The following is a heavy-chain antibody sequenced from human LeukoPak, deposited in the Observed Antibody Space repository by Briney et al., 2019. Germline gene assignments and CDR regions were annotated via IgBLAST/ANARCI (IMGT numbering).Heavy chain of an antibody. CDR2: TNQDGSQK. Sequence: GGSLRLSCAASGFNFRDFWMNWIRQAPGKGLEWVANTNQDGSQKYYVDSVRGRFTISRDNAENHFYLQIDSLRVEDTAIYYCAAWGSGNYWGQGTLVTVSS. CDR3: AAWGSGNY. D-gene: IGHD7-27*01. J-gene: IGHJ4*02. CDR1: GFNFRDFW. V-gene: IGHV3-7*03.